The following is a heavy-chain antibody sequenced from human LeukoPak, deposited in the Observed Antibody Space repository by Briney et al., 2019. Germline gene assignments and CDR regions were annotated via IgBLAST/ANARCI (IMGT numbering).Heavy chain of an antibody. J-gene: IGHJ3*02. D-gene: IGHD1-26*01. Sequence: GASVKVSCKASGYTFTSCDINWVRQAPGQGLEWMGIINPSGGSTSYAQKFQGRVTMTRDTSTSTVYMELSSLRSEDTAVHYCARTRSGSYYGAFDIWGQGTMVTVSS. V-gene: IGHV1-46*03. CDR3: ARTRSGSYYGAFDI. CDR2: INPSGGST. CDR1: GYTFTSCD.